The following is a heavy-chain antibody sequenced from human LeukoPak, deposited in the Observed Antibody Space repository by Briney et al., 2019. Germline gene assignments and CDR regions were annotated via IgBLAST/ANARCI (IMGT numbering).Heavy chain of an antibody. J-gene: IGHJ5*02. CDR2: IYYSGST. V-gene: IGHV4-59*01. D-gene: IGHD2-15*01. CDR1: GGSISSYY. CDR3: ARVDYSWFDP. Sequence: PSETLSLTCTVSGGSISSYYWSWIRQPPGKGLEWIGYIYYSGSTNYNPSLKSRVTISVDTSKNQFSLKLSSVTAADTAVYYCARVDYSWFDPWGQGTLVTVSS.